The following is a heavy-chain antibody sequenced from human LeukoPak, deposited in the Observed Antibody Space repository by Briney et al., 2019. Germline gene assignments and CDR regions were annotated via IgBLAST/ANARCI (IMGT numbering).Heavy chain of an antibody. CDR2: ISHSGST. J-gene: IGHJ2*01. CDR3: ARALVRATMVWYFDL. V-gene: IGHV4-39*07. Sequence: SETLSLTCTVSGGSIIISSYYWGWIRQPPGKGLEWIGEISHSGSTNYSPSLKSRVTISVDTSKNQFSLNLSSVTAADTAVYYCARALVRATMVWYFDLWGRGTLVTVSS. D-gene: IGHD5-12*01. CDR1: GGSIIISSYY.